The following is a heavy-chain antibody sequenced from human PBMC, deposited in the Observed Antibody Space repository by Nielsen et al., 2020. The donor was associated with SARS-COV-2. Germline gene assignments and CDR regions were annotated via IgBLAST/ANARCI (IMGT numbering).Heavy chain of an antibody. D-gene: IGHD6-6*01. Sequence: PETLSLTCIVSGGSISSGGYHWNWIRQHPGKGLEWIGYLYYSGATNYNPSLKSRVTISADTSKNQFSLKLRSVTAADTAVYYCAREYSSSPGAFDIWGQGTMVTVSS. CDR2: LYYSGAT. V-gene: IGHV4-61*08. CDR1: GGSISSGGYH. CDR3: AREYSSSPGAFDI. J-gene: IGHJ3*02.